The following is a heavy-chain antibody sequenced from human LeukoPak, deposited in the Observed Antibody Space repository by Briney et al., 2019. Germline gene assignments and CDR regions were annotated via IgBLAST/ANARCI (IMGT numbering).Heavy chain of an antibody. Sequence: GGSLRLSCAASGFTFSSYGMHWVRQAPGKGLEWVSSISSSSSYIYYADSVKGRFTISRDNAKNSLYLQMNSLRAEDTAVYYCARDVNWGLDYWGQGTLVTVSS. CDR2: ISSSSSYI. V-gene: IGHV3-21*01. CDR1: GFTFSSYG. J-gene: IGHJ4*02. D-gene: IGHD7-27*01. CDR3: ARDVNWGLDY.